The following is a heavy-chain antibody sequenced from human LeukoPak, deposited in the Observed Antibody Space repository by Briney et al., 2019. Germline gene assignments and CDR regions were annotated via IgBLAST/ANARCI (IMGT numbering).Heavy chain of an antibody. V-gene: IGHV4-34*01. CDR1: GGSFSGYY. CDR2: INHSGST. CDR3: ASEVEVGARYFDY. D-gene: IGHD1-26*01. Sequence: SEILSLTCAVYGGSFSGYYWSWIRQPPGKGLEWIGEINHSGSTNYNPSLKSRVTISVDTSKNQFSLKLSSVTAADTAVYYCASEVEVGARYFDYWGQGTLVTVSS. J-gene: IGHJ4*02.